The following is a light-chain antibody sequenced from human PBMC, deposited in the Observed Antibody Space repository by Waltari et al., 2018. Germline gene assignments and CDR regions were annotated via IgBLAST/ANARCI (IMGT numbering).Light chain of an antibody. J-gene: IGLJ2*01. CDR2: DVS. Sequence: QSALTQPASVSGSPGQSITISCTGTSSDVGGYNYVSWYQQHPGKAPKLMIYDVSKRPSGVSNRFSGSKSGNTASLTISGLQAEDEADYYCCSYAGSSTLFGGGTKLTVL. CDR3: CSYAGSSTL. V-gene: IGLV2-23*02. CDR1: SSDVGGYNY.